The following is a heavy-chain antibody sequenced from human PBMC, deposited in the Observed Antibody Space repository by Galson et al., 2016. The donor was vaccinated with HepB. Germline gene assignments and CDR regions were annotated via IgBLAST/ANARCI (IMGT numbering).Heavy chain of an antibody. D-gene: IGHD2-2*01. CDR3: ARASQPYCSSTSCYAGYYHYYGMDV. CDR2: ISASGGTT. CDR1: GFTFSTYS. J-gene: IGHJ6*02. V-gene: IGHV3-23*01. Sequence: SLRLSCAASGFTFSTYSMNWVRQAPGKGLEWVSAISASGGTTYYADSVKGRFTISRDYSKNTLYLQMNSLRVDDTAVYYCARASQPYCSSTSCYAGYYHYYGMDVWGQGTTVTVSS.